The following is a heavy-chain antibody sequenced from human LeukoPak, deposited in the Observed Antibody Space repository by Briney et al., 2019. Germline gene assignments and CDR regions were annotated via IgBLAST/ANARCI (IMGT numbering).Heavy chain of an antibody. J-gene: IGHJ4*02. CDR1: GYTFTGYY. V-gene: IGHV1-2*02. D-gene: IGHD2-2*01. CDR3: ARPRRVPAAILQFDY. Sequence: GASVKVSCKASGYTFTGYYMHWVRQAPGQGLEWMGWINPNSGGTNYAQKFQGRVTMTRDTSISTAYMELSRLRSDDTAVYYCARPRRVPAAILQFDYWGQGTLVTVSS. CDR2: INPNSGGT.